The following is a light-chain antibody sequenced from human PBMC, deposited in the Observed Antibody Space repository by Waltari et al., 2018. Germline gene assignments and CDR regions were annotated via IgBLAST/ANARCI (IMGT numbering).Light chain of an antibody. V-gene: IGKV2-28*01. Sequence: DIVVTQSPLSLPVTPGEPASISCSSTQSLLQSNGYDFLDWYRQKPGQAPQLLMYLGSNRASWVPDRFSGSGSGTNFTLKISRVEAEDVGVYYCMQALQPPWTFGQGTKVEI. CDR2: LGS. CDR1: QSLLQSNGYDF. CDR3: MQALQPPWT. J-gene: IGKJ1*01.